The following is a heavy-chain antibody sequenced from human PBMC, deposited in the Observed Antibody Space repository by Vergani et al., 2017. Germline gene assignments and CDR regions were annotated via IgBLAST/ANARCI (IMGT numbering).Heavy chain of an antibody. V-gene: IGHV4-59*12. CDR3: VGDIIVVVPAANIRWFDP. D-gene: IGHD2-2*01. J-gene: IGHJ5*02. CDR1: GFTFSSYE. CDR2: IYYSGST. Sequence: VQLVESGGGLVQPGGSLRLSCAASGFTFSSYEMNWVRQAPGKGLEWIGYIYYSGSTNYNPSLKSRVTISVDTSKNQFSLKLSSVTAADTAVYYCVGDIIVVVPAANIRWFDPWGQGTLVTVSS.